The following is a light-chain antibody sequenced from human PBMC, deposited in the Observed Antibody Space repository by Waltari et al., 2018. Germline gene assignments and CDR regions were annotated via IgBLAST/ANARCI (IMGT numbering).Light chain of an antibody. Sequence: DVVLTQSPLSLPVTLGQPASISCKSSQTLVHSDGNTYLAWFHQRPGQSPGRLIYKVSNRESGVPDRFSASGSGTDFTLKISRVEAEDVGVYYCMQGTHWPLTFGGGTKVEMK. V-gene: IGKV2-30*02. J-gene: IGKJ4*01. CDR2: KVS. CDR1: QTLVHSDGNTY. CDR3: MQGTHWPLT.